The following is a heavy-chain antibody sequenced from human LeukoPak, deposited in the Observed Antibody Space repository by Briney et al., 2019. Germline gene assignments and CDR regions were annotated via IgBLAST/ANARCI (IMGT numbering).Heavy chain of an antibody. CDR1: GYSLNRGYY. D-gene: IGHD6-13*01. CDR2: VHHSGTT. Sequence: SETLSLTCNVSGYSLNRGYYWGWIRQPPGKGLEWIGSVHHSGTTYYNPSLRSRVTISVDTSKNQFSLKLSSVTAADTAVYYCARDLYSSSWYRAFDIWGQGTMVTVSS. CDR3: ARDLYSSSWYRAFDI. J-gene: IGHJ3*02. V-gene: IGHV4-38-2*02.